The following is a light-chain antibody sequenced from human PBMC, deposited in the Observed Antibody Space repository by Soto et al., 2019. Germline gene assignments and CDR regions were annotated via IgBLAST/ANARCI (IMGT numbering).Light chain of an antibody. V-gene: IGKV3-15*01. J-gene: IGKJ5*01. CDR2: GAS. Sequence: DIVMTQSPATLSVAPGERVTFSCRASQVVSRKLAWYQHKPGQAPRLLLYGASTRAAGVPTRFSGSGSGSDFTLTITTLQSEDSAVYYCQQYHNWLPITFGQGTRLEIK. CDR1: QVVSRK. CDR3: QQYHNWLPIT.